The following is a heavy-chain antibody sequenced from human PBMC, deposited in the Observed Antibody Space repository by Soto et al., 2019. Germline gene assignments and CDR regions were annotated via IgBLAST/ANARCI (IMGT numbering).Heavy chain of an antibody. CDR2: IYYSGST. CDR1: GGSISSSSYY. D-gene: IGHD6-13*01. CDR3: ASRSIIAAAGNYYYGMDV. Sequence: SETLSLTCTVSGGSISSSSYYWGWIRPPLGTGLEWIGSIYYSGSTYYNPSLKSRFTISVDTSKTQFPLKLSSVPAADPAVYYCASRSIIAAAGNYYYGMDVWGQGPTVTVSS. V-gene: IGHV4-39*01. J-gene: IGHJ6*02.